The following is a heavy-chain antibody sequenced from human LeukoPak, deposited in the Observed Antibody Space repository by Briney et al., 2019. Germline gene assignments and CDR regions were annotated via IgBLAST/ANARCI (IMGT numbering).Heavy chain of an antibody. V-gene: IGHV3-30*04. CDR1: GFTFSSYA. J-gene: IGHJ4*02. Sequence: PGGSLTLSCAASGFTFSSYAMHWVRQAPGKGLEWVAVISYDGSNKYYADSVKGTFTTSRDNSKNTLYLQMNSLRAEDTAVYYCGVVGATDYFDYWGQGTLVTVSS. D-gene: IGHD1-26*01. CDR2: ISYDGSNK. CDR3: GVVGATDYFDY.